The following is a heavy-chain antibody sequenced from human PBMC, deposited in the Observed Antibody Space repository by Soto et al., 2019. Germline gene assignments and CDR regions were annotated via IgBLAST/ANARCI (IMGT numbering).Heavy chain of an antibody. CDR1: GGSISSSSYY. J-gene: IGHJ6*02. CDR2: IYYSGST. V-gene: IGHV4-39*01. CDR3: ARPGTGTRPYYYYGMDV. Sequence: KSSETLSLTCTVSGGSISSSSYYWGWIRQPPGKGLEWIGSIYYSGSTCYNPSLKSRVTISVDTSKNQFSLKLSSVTAADTAVYYCARPGTGTRPYYYYGMDVWGQGTTVTVSS. D-gene: IGHD1-1*01.